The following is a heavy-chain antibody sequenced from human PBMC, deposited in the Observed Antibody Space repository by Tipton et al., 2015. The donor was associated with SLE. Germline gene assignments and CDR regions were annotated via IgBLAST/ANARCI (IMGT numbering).Heavy chain of an antibody. CDR3: ARAVGDSSGYLDY. CDR2: LDYSGST. CDR1: GGSIRSSTYY. V-gene: IGHV4-39*07. Sequence: LRLSCTVSGGSIRSSTYYWGWIRQPPGKGLEWIGSLDYSGSTYYNPSLKSRINISVDTSKNQFSLKLSSVTAADTAVYYCARAVGDSSGYLDYWGLGTLVTVSS. D-gene: IGHD2-15*01. J-gene: IGHJ4*02.